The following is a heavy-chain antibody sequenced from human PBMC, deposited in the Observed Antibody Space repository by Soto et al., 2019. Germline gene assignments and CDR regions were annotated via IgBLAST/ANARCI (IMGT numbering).Heavy chain of an antibody. D-gene: IGHD3-16*01. CDR3: ARLSGTYGRRHYFDY. CDR1: GIPFSSYG. V-gene: IGHV3-48*03. J-gene: IGHJ4*02. CDR2: ISSSGSTI. Sequence: GAPRLSCAASGIPFSSYGMKWGRPGPVKGLELVSYISSSGSTIHYADSVKGRFTIYRDNAKSSLYLQMNSLRPEDTAVYYCARLSGTYGRRHYFDYWGQGTLVTVSS.